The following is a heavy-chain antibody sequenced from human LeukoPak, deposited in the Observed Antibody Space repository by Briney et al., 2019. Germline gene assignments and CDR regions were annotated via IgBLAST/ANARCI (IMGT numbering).Heavy chain of an antibody. Sequence: PSETLSLTCTVSGGSISSYYWSWVRQPPGKGLEWIGFAYHTGSTNYSPSLKSRVTISVDTSKNQFSLKLRSVTAADTAVYYCARISSSNWYNERGAFDVWGQGTMVTVSS. V-gene: IGHV4-59*01. D-gene: IGHD6-13*01. CDR2: AYHTGST. CDR1: GGSISSYY. CDR3: ARISSSNWYNERGAFDV. J-gene: IGHJ3*01.